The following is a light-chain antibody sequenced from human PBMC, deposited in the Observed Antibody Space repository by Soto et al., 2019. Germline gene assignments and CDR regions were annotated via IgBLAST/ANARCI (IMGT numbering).Light chain of an antibody. CDR2: AAS. CDR1: QSISGY. J-gene: IGKJ2*01. CDR3: RQSYTVPYT. V-gene: IGKV1-39*01. Sequence: DIQMTQSPSSLSASVGDRVTITCRASQSISGYLSWYYQRPGKAPKLLISAASTLQSGVPSRFSGSGSGTDFTLTISSLQPEDSATYYCRQSYTVPYTFGQGTKLEFK.